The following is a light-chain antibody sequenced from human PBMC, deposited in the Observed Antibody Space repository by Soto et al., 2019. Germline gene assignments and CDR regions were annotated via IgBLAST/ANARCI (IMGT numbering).Light chain of an antibody. Sequence: EIVMTQSPATLSVSPGERATLSCRASQSVSSNLAWYQQKPGQAPRLLIFGASTRATGIPARFRGSGSKTEFNLTISSLQSEDFAVYYCQHYNNWPPWTFGQGTKVEIK. J-gene: IGKJ1*01. CDR1: QSVSSN. CDR2: GAS. CDR3: QHYNNWPPWT. V-gene: IGKV3-15*01.